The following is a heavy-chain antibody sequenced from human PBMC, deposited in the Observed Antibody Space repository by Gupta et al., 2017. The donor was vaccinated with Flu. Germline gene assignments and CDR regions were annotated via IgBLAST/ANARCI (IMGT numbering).Heavy chain of an antibody. CDR3: ARTPRWYYYDSQSPNAFDI. CDR1: GGSISSSSYY. J-gene: IGHJ3*02. CDR2: IYYSGST. Sequence: QLQLQESGPGLVKPSETLSLTCTVSGGSISSSSYYWGWIRQPPGKGLEWIGSIYYSGSTYYNPSLKSRVTISVDTSKNQFSLKLSSVTAADTAVYYCARTPRWYYYDSQSPNAFDIWGQGTMVTVSS. D-gene: IGHD3-22*01. V-gene: IGHV4-39*01.